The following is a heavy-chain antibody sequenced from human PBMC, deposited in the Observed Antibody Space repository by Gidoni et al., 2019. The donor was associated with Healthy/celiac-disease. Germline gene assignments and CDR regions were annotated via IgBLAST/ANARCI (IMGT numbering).Heavy chain of an antibody. CDR2: INPNSGCT. Sequence: QVQLVQSGAEVKKPGDSVKVDCRAAGYTCTVYYMHWVRQASGQGLEWMGGINPNSGCTNYAQQFQGLVIMTRDTSISTAYMELSRLRSDDTAVYYCATRGPRAIVGATPDIWGQGTMVTVSS. CDR3: ATRGPRAIVGATPDI. D-gene: IGHD1-26*01. J-gene: IGHJ3*02. V-gene: IGHV1-2*02. CDR1: GYTCTVYY.